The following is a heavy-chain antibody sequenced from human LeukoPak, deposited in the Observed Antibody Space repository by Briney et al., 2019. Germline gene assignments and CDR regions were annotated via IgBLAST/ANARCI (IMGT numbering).Heavy chain of an antibody. V-gene: IGHV3-48*03. CDR2: ISSSGSTI. J-gene: IGHJ5*02. CDR1: GFTFSSYE. D-gene: IGHD5-24*01. CDR3: AKDMGKRWLQSGWFDP. Sequence: GGSLRLSCAASGFTFSSYEMNWVRQAPGKGVEWVSYISSSGSTIYYADSVKGRFTISRDNAENSLYLQMNSLRAEDTALYYCAKDMGKRWLQSGWFDPWGQGTLVTVSS.